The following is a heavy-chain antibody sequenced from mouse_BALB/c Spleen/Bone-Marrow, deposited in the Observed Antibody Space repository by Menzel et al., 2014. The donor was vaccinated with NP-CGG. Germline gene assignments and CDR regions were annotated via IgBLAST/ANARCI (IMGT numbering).Heavy chain of an antibody. CDR3: TRGRRDAMDY. V-gene: IGHV1S81*02. J-gene: IGHJ4*01. CDR1: GYTFTSYY. CDR2: INPSNGGT. Sequence: LVESGAELVKPGASVKLSCKASGYTFTSYYMYWVKQRPGQGLEWIGEINPSNGGTNFNEKFKSKATLTVDESSSTAYMQLSSLTSEVSAVYYCTRGRRDAMDYWGQGTSVTVSS.